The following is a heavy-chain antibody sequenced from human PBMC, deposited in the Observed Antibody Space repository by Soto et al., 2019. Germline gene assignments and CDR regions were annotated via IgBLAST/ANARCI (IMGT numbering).Heavy chain of an antibody. J-gene: IGHJ4*02. V-gene: IGHV3-30*03. CDR1: GFTFSSYG. CDR3: VAALFDY. D-gene: IGHD6-25*01. CDR2: ISYDGSNK. Sequence: QVQPVESGGGVVQPGRSLRLSCAASGFTFSSYGMHWVRQAPGKGLEWVAVISYDGSNKYYADSVKGRFTISRDNSKNTLYLQMNSLRAEDTAVYYCVAALFDYWGQGTLVTVSS.